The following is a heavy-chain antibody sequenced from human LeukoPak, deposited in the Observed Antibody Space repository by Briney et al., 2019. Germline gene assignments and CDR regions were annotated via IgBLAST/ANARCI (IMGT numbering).Heavy chain of an antibody. Sequence: SETLSLTCAVSGYSISSGYYWAWIRPFPGKGLEWIGSIFHSGSTYDNPSLKSRVTTSVDASKNHFSLTLSSVTAADTAVYHCARHMSTDMLYAFDIWGQGTMVIISS. CDR2: IFHSGST. CDR1: GYSISSGYY. J-gene: IGHJ3*02. CDR3: ARHMSTDMLYAFDI. D-gene: IGHD3-10*02. V-gene: IGHV4-38-2*01.